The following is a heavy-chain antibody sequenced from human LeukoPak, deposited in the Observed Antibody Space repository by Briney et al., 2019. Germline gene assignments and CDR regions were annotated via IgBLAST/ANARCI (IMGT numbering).Heavy chain of an antibody. Sequence: GASVKVSCKASGYTFTSYGISWVRQAPGQGLEWMGWISAYNGNTNYAQKFQGRVTVTTDTSTSTAYMELRSLRSDDTAVYYCARDQYCSGGSCHNFDYWGQGTLVTVSS. V-gene: IGHV1-18*01. CDR2: ISAYNGNT. CDR3: ARDQYCSGGSCHNFDY. J-gene: IGHJ4*02. CDR1: GYTFTSYG. D-gene: IGHD2-15*01.